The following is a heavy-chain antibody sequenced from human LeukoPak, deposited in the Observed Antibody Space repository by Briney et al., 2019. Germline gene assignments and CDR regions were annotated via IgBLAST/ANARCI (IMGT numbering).Heavy chain of an antibody. CDR3: ARRVDY. Sequence: PGTSLRLSCAASGFTFISYAIHWVRQAPGKGLEWVAVISFHGTDTFYADSVKGRFTISRDNAKNSLYLQMNSLRAEDTAVYYCARRVDYWGQGTLVTVSS. J-gene: IGHJ4*02. CDR2: ISFHGTDT. V-gene: IGHV3-30*04. CDR1: GFTFISYA.